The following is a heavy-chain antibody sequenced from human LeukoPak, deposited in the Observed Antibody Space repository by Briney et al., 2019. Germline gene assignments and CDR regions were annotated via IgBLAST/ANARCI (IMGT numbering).Heavy chain of an antibody. CDR2: IWYDGSQK. Sequence: PGGSLRLSCAVSGFTFRNAGMHWVRQAPGKGLEWVAVIWYDGSQKYYADSVKGRFTISRDNSRSTLYLQMNSLRPEDTAIYYCAREGYYGSGSPPSLYFDYWGQGTLVTVSS. CDR1: GFTFRNAG. CDR3: AREGYYGSGSPPSLYFDY. J-gene: IGHJ4*02. V-gene: IGHV3-33*01. D-gene: IGHD3-10*01.